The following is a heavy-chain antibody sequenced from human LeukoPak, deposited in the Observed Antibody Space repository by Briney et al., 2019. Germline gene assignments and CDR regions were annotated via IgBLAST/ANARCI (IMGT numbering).Heavy chain of an antibody. CDR1: GGSISSGGYY. J-gene: IGHJ4*02. Sequence: PSQTLSLTCTVSGGSISSGGYYWSWIRRPPGKGLEWIGYIYHSGSTYYNPSLKSRVTISVDRSKNQFSLKLSSVTAADTAVYYCARDLENGSVEWGQGTLVTVSS. CDR2: IYHSGST. D-gene: IGHD3-10*01. CDR3: ARDLENGSVE. V-gene: IGHV4-30-2*01.